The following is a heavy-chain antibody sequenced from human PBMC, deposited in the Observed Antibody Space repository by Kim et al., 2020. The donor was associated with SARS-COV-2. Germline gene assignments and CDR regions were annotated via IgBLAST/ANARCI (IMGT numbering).Heavy chain of an antibody. Sequence: GGYLRLSCAASGFTFNTYGMHWVRQAPGKGLEWVAVITYDGSNTYYADSVKGRFTISRDNSKNTLYLQMNSLRIEDTAVYYCAKSFSGSYFGYDYWGQGTLVTVSS. V-gene: IGHV3-30*18. CDR3: AKSFSGSYFGYDY. CDR2: ITYDGSNT. J-gene: IGHJ4*02. D-gene: IGHD1-26*01. CDR1: GFTFNTYG.